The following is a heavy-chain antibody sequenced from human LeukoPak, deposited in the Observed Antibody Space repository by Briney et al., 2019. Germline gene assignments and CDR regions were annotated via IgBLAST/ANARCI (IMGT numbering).Heavy chain of an antibody. CDR3: ARHASAYSSSSNFDF. CDR2: IYYSGST. D-gene: IGHD6-6*01. V-gene: IGHV4-59*08. J-gene: IGHJ4*02. Sequence: SETLSLTCTFSGGSISSYFWSWIRQPPGKGLEWIGYIYYSGSTNHNPSLKSRVTMSVDTSKNQVSLKLSSVTAADTAVYYCARHASAYSSSSNFDFWGQGTLVTVSS. CDR1: GGSISSYF.